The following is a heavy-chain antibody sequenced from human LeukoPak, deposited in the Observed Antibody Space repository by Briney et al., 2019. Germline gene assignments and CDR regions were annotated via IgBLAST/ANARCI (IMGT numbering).Heavy chain of an antibody. CDR3: ARAFVVVPAAIPNDAFDI. V-gene: IGHV1-8*01. J-gene: IGHJ3*02. Sequence: ASVKVSCKASGYTFTSYDINWVRQATGQGLEWMGWMNPNSGNTGYAQKFQGRVTMTRNTSISTAYMELSSLRSEDTAVYYCARAFVVVPAAIPNDAFDIWGQGTMVTVSS. D-gene: IGHD2-2*02. CDR1: GYTFTSYD. CDR2: MNPNSGNT.